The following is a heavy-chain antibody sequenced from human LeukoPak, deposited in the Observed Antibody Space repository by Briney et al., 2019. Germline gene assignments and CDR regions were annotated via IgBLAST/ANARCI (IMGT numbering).Heavy chain of an antibody. V-gene: IGHV1-18*01. J-gene: IGHJ4*02. CDR1: GYTFTSYG. Sequence: GASVKVSCKASGYTFTSYGISWVRQAPGQGLEWMGWISAYNGNTNYAQKFQGRVTVTTDTSTSTAYMELRSLRSDDTAVYYCARSSSVTIPGYYFDYWGQGTLVTVSS. D-gene: IGHD2-21*01. CDR3: ARSSSVTIPGYYFDY. CDR2: ISAYNGNT.